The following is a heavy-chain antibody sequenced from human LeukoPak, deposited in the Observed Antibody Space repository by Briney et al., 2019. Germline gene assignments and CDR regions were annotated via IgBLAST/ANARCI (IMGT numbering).Heavy chain of an antibody. V-gene: IGHV3-7*01. Sequence: GGSLRLSCAASGFTFSSYWMSWVRQAPGKGLEWVANIKQDGSEKYYVDSVKGRFTISRDNAKNSLYLQMNSLRAKDTAVYYCARDHARQPLLWFGELLNAFDIWGQGTMVTVSS. CDR3: ARDHARQPLLWFGELLNAFDI. CDR2: IKQDGSEK. CDR1: GFTFSSYW. D-gene: IGHD3-10*01. J-gene: IGHJ3*02.